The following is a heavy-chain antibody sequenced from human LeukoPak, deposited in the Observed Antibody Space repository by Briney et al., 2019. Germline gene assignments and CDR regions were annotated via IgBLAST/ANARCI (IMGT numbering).Heavy chain of an antibody. V-gene: IGHV3-23*01. CDR3: VKDDGWVQYAN. Sequence: PGGTLRLSCAASGLAFINFGMTWVRQAPGKGLEWVSAISGSAVITFYADSAKGRFTISRDNSKNTLYLQMNSLSAEDAAVYYCVKDDGWVQYANWGQGTLVTVSS. D-gene: IGHD5-24*01. CDR1: GLAFINFG. J-gene: IGHJ4*02. CDR2: ISGSAVIT.